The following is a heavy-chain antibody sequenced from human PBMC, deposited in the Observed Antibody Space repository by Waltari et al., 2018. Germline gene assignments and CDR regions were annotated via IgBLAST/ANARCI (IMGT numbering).Heavy chain of an antibody. D-gene: IGHD4-17*01. CDR2: INPNSGGK. J-gene: IGHJ4*02. CDR3: ARADYGDADFDY. Sequence: QVQLVQSGAEVKKPGASVKVSCKASGYTFTGYYMHWVRQAPGQGLEWMGRINPNSGGKNYAQKVQGRVTMTRDTSISTAYMELSRLRSDDTAVYYCARADYGDADFDYWGQGTLVTVSS. CDR1: GYTFTGYY. V-gene: IGHV1-2*06.